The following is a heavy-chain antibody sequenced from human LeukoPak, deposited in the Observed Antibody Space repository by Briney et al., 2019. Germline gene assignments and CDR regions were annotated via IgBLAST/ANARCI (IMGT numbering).Heavy chain of an antibody. J-gene: IGHJ4*02. Sequence: ASVPSSCKGSGYTFTGYYMHWVRQAPGQGLEWMGWINPKSGGTTYEQKFQGRVTMTRDTSTSTAYMELSRLRSDDTAVYYCARGGEVCSSSSCYRGHDYWGTGTIAIVSS. V-gene: IGHV1-2*02. CDR2: INPKSGGT. D-gene: IGHD2-2*01. CDR1: GYTFTGYY. CDR3: ARGGEVCSSSSCYRGHDY.